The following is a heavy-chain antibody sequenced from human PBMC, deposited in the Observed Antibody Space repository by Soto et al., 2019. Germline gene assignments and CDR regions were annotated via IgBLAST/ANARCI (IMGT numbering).Heavy chain of an antibody. Sequence: SETLSLTCAVYGGSFSGYYWSWIRQPPGKGLEWIGEINHSGSTNYNPSLKSRVTISVDRSKNQFSLKPSSVTAADTAVYYCARVGWYLLDYWGRGALVTVSS. D-gene: IGHD6-19*01. CDR1: GGSFSGYY. CDR2: INHSGST. V-gene: IGHV4-34*01. J-gene: IGHJ4*02. CDR3: ARVGWYLLDY.